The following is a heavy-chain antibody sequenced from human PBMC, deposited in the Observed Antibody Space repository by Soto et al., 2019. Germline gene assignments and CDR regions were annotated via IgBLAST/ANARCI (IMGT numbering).Heavy chain of an antibody. CDR3: ARGRYGDY. CDR2: ISAHNGNT. D-gene: IGHD1-1*01. J-gene: IGHJ4*02. CDR1: GYNFTSYG. V-gene: IGHV1-18*01. Sequence: QVHLVQSGAEVKKPGASVKVSCKGSGYNFTSYGITWVRQAPGQGLEWMGWISAHNGNTNDAQKLQGRVTVTRDTSTSTAYMELRSLRSDDTAVYYCARGRYGDYWGQGALVTVSS.